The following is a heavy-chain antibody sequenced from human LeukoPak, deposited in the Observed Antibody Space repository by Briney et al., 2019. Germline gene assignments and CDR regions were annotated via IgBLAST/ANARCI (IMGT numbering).Heavy chain of an antibody. V-gene: IGHV3-9*01. J-gene: IGHJ3*02. CDR3: EKGGYYDSSGYYRAFDI. CDR2: IRWDSGNI. Sequence: GGSLRLSCAASGFTFYDYAMHWVRQAPGKGLEWGSGIRWDSGNIGYADSVKGRFTIARDNSKNSLYLQMNSLRGEDKALYYCEKGGYYDSSGYYRAFDIWGQGTMVTVSS. CDR1: GFTFYDYA. D-gene: IGHD3-22*01.